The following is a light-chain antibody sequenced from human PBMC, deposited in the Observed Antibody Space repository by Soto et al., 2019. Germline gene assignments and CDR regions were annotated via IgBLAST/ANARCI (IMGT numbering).Light chain of an antibody. CDR2: WAS. CDR3: QQYYSTPLT. CDR1: QSVLYSSDNKNY. Sequence: DFVVTQSPDSLPVSLGERATINCKSSQSVLYSSDNKNYLAWYQQKPGQPPKLLIYWASTRESGVPDRFSGSGSGTAFTLTINSLQAEDVAVYYCQQYYSTPLTFGGGTKVEIK. V-gene: IGKV4-1*01. J-gene: IGKJ4*01.